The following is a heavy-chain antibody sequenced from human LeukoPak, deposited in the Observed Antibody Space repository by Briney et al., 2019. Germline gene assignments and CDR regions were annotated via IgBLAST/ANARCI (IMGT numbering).Heavy chain of an antibody. V-gene: IGHV1-8*01. D-gene: IGHD7-27*01. CDR2: MNPNSGNT. J-gene: IGHJ6*03. CDR1: GYTFTSYD. CDR3: ARWGLGYYYYYMDV. Sequence: SVKVSCKASGYTFTSYDINWVRQATGQGLEWMGWMNPNSGNTGYAQKFQGRVTMTRNTSISTAYMELSSLRSEDTAVYYCARWGLGYYYYYMDVWGKGTTVTVSS.